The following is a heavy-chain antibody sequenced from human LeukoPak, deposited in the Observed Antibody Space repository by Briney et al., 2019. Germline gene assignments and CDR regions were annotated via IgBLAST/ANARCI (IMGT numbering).Heavy chain of an antibody. CDR3: AREMGGNALDY. V-gene: IGHV3-30*04. CDR2: ISYDGSNK. D-gene: IGHD4-23*01. Sequence: GRSLRLSCAASGFTFSSYAMHWVWQAPGKGLEWVAVISYDGSNKYYADSVKGRFTISRDNSKNTLYLQMNSLRAEDTAVYYCAREMGGNALDYWGQGTLVTVSS. CDR1: GFTFSSYA. J-gene: IGHJ4*02.